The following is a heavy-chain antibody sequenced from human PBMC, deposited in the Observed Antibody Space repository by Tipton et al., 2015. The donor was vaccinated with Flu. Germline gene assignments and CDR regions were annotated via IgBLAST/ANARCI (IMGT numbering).Heavy chain of an antibody. V-gene: IGHV4-4*07. Sequence: LRLSCTVSGASISSHYWSWIRQSADKGLEWIGRIYTSGSTNYNPSLKSRVTISVDTSKNQFFLELTSVTAADTAVYYCARSGVVGPYYYYMDVWGKGTTVTVSS. CDR1: GASISSHY. CDR3: ARSGVVGPYYYYMDV. CDR2: IYTSGST. D-gene: IGHD3-3*01. J-gene: IGHJ6*03.